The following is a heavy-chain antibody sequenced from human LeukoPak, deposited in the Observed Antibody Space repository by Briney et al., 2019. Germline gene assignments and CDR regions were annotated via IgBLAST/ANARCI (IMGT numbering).Heavy chain of an antibody. CDR1: GFTFSGYW. CDR2: INSDGSST. J-gene: IGHJ6*02. CDR3: ARDRYYGMDV. V-gene: IGHV3-74*01. Sequence: PGGSLRLSCAASGFTFSGYWMHGVRQVPGKGLVWVSRINSDGSSTAYADSVKGRFTISRDNAKNTLYLQMNSLRVEDTAVYYCARDRYYGMDVWGQGTTVTVSS.